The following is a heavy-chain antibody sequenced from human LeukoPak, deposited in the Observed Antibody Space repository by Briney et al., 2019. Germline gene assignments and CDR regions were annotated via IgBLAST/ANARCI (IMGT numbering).Heavy chain of an antibody. CDR1: GFTFSSYG. D-gene: IGHD3-22*01. Sequence: GGSLSLSCAASGFTFSSYGMNWVRQAQGKGLEWVSGISGSGTTTSYADSVKGRFPISRDNSKNTLFLQMNSLRADDTAVYYCAKSSIFYDSSGYYVGEKYYFDYWGQGTLVTASS. CDR3: AKSSIFYDSSGYYVGEKYYFDY. V-gene: IGHV3-23*01. J-gene: IGHJ4*02. CDR2: ISGSGTTT.